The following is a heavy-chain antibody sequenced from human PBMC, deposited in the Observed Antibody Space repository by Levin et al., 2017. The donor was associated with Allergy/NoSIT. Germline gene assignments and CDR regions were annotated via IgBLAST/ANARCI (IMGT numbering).Heavy chain of an antibody. CDR3: ARVAGYSYGYYFDD. Sequence: SQTLSLPCAVSGGSIRSGGYSWSWIRQPPGKGLEWIGNIYLSGSTYYNPSLKSRVTISVDRSKNQFSLNLSSVTAADTAVYYCARVAGYSYGYYFDDWGQGTLVTVSS. CDR1: GGSIRSGGYS. J-gene: IGHJ4*02. CDR2: IYLSGST. V-gene: IGHV4-30-2*01. D-gene: IGHD5-18*01.